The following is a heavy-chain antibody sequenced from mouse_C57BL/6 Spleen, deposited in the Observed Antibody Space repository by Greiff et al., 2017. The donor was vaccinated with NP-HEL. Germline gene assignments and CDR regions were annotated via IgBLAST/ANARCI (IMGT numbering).Heavy chain of an antibody. D-gene: IGHD6-1*01. J-gene: IGHJ4*01. CDR1: GYTFTSYW. CDR2: IYPGSGST. V-gene: IGHV1-55*01. CDR3: ARGQPFYYAMDY. Sequence: QVQLQQSGAELVKPGASVKMSCKASGYTFTSYWITWVKQRPGQGLEWIGDIYPGSGSTNYNEKFKSKATLTVDTSSSTAYMQLSSLTSEDSAVYYCARGQPFYYAMDYWGQGTSVTVSS.